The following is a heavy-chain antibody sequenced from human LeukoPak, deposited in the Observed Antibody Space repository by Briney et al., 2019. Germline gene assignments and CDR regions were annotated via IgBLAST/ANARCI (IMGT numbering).Heavy chain of an antibody. CDR3: ARDIAAAYDY. CDR1: GFTFSSYG. Sequence: GGSLRLSCAASGFTFSSYGMHWVRQAPGKGLEWVAFIRYDGSNKYYADSVKGRFTISRDNSKNTLYLQMNSLRAEDTAVYYCARDIAAAYDYWGQGTLVTVSS. D-gene: IGHD6-13*01. V-gene: IGHV3-30*02. CDR2: IRYDGSNK. J-gene: IGHJ4*02.